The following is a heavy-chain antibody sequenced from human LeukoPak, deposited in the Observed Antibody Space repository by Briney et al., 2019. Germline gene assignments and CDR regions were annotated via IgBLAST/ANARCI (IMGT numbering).Heavy chain of an antibody. CDR1: GYTFTGSY. V-gene: IGHV1-2*02. CDR3: ARDWAWEQVWFQH. CDR2: INLNNGGT. J-gene: IGHJ1*01. Sequence: GASVTVSCKASGYTFTGSYMHWVRQAPGQGLEWVGWINLNNGGTNYAQKFQGRVTMTRDTSISTAYMELSRLRSDDTAVYYGARDWAWEQVWFQHGGQGTQVIVSS. D-gene: IGHD1-26*01.